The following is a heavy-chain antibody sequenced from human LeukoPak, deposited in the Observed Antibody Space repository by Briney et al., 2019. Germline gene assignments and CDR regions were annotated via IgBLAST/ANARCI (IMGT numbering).Heavy chain of an antibody. D-gene: IGHD5/OR15-5a*01. J-gene: IGHJ5*02. Sequence: SETLSLTCTVSGGSISSYYWSWIRQPAGKGLEWIGRIYTSGSTNYNPSLKSRVTMSVDTSKNQFSLKLSSVTAADTAVYYCARDRSTLQSNWFDPWGQGTLVTVSS. CDR2: IYTSGST. CDR3: ARDRSTLQSNWFDP. CDR1: GGSISSYY. V-gene: IGHV4-4*07.